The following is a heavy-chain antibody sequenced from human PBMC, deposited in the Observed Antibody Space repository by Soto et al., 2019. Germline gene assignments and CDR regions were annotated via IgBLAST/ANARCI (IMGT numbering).Heavy chain of an antibody. Sequence: QVQLVQSGAEVKKPGASVKVSCKASGYTFTSYDINWVRQATGQGLEWMGWMNPNSGNTGYAQKFQGRVTMTRNTSISTAYMELSSLRSEDTAVYYCARGLWNYDYVWGSYRNNWFDPWGQGTLVTVSS. J-gene: IGHJ5*02. D-gene: IGHD3-16*02. CDR2: MNPNSGNT. CDR1: GYTFTSYD. CDR3: ARGLWNYDYVWGSYRNNWFDP. V-gene: IGHV1-8*01.